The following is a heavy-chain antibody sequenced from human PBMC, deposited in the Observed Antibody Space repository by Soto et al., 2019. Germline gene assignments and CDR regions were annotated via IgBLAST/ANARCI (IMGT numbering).Heavy chain of an antibody. D-gene: IGHD5-12*01. J-gene: IGHJ5*02. V-gene: IGHV4-59*08. CDR1: GGSISSYY. Sequence: QVQLQESGPGLVKPSETLSLTCTVSGGSISSYYWSWIRQPPGKGLEWIGYIYYSGSTNYNPSLKSPVTISVDRSKNQSSLKLSSVTAADTAVYYCARHISPEYSGYDFRAHWFDPWGQGTLVTVSS. CDR2: IYYSGST. CDR3: ARHISPEYSGYDFRAHWFDP.